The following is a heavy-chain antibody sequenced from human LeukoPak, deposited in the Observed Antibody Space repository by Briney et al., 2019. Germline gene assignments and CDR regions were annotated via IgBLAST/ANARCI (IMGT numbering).Heavy chain of an antibody. CDR1: EFSVSSNY. D-gene: IGHD3-16*01. CDR3: ARDQEGGADY. CDR2: IYSGGST. J-gene: IGHJ4*02. V-gene: IGHV3-66*01. Sequence: GGSLRLSCAASEFSVSSNYMSWVRQAPGKGLEWVSVIYSGGSTYYADSVKGRFTISRDNSKNTLYLQMNSLRDEDTAVYYCARDQEGGADYWGQGTLVTVSS.